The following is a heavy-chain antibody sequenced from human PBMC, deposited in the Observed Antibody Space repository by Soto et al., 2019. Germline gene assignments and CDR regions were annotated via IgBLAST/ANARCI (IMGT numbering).Heavy chain of an antibody. V-gene: IGHV3-23*01. CDR3: TRWNGYGDL. CDR1: GFSVSTYG. CDR2: VSGGSGAT. J-gene: IGHJ5*02. D-gene: IGHD1-1*01. Sequence: DVQILESGGGLVEPGGSLRLSCAASGFSVSTYGVTRVRHGPGKGLEWVSGVSGGSGATHYRDSVKGRFTITTDYPENTAYLQMNSLRVEDTAVYYCTRWNGYGDLWGQGILVTVS.